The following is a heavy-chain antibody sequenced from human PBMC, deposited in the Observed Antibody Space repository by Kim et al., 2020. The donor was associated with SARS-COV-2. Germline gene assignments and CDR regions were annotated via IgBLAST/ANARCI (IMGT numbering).Heavy chain of an antibody. CDR3: VSKRADSSGFIDS. J-gene: IGHJ4*02. D-gene: IGHD3-22*01. CDR2: IHHTGTT. Sequence: SETLSLTCSVASASFSENYWSWIRQSPGRGLEWIGYIHHTGTTNYNPSLKSRVAISVDSSKNQFSLNLNSMTTADTAVYYCVSKRADSSGFIDSLGQGT. CDR1: SASFSENY. V-gene: IGHV4-59*03.